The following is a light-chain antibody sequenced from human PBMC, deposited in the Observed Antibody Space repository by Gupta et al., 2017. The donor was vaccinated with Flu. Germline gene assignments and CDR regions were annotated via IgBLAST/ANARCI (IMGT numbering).Light chain of an antibody. J-gene: IGKJ3*01. Sequence: DIQVTQSPSSLSAFVGDRVTITCRASQGISNYLAWYQQQPGKVPKLLVYAASTLQSGVPSRFSGSGSGTDFTLTISSLQPEDVATYYCQNYNSAPRTFGPGTKVDIK. V-gene: IGKV1-27*01. CDR3: QNYNSAPRT. CDR1: QGISNY. CDR2: AAS.